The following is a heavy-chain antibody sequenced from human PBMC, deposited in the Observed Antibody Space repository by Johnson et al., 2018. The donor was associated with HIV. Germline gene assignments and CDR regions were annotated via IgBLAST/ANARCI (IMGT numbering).Heavy chain of an antibody. CDR1: GFTVSSNY. Sequence: VQLVESGGGLVQPGGSLRLSCAASGFTVSSNYMSWVRQAPGKGLEWVSVIDTAGSTYDADSVKGRFTISRDNSKNTLYLQMNSLRAEDTAVYYCAREFGDLRAFDIWGQGTLVTVSS. V-gene: IGHV3-66*01. J-gene: IGHJ3*02. CDR3: AREFGDLRAFDI. D-gene: IGHD3-16*01. CDR2: IDTAGST.